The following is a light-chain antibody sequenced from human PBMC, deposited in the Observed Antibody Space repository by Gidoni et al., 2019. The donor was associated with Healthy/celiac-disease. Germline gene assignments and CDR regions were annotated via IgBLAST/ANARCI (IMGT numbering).Light chain of an antibody. CDR1: QDISNY. CDR2: DAS. V-gene: IGKV1-33*01. CDR3: KQYDR. Sequence: DIQMTQSPSSLSASVGDRVTITCQASQDISNYLNWYQQKPGKAPKLLIYDASNLETGVPSRFSGSGSGTDFTFTISSLQPEDIATYYCKQYDRFGPGTKVDIK. J-gene: IGKJ3*01.